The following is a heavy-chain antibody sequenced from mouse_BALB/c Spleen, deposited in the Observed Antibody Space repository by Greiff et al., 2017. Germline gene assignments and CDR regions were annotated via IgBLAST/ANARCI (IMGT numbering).Heavy chain of an antibody. CDR2: ILPGSGST. V-gene: IGHV1-9*01. D-gene: IGHD1-1*01. Sequence: VQLQQSGAELMKPGASVKISCKATGYTFSSYWIEWVKQRPGHGLEWIGEILPGSGSTNYNEKFKGKATFTADTSSNTAYMQLSSLTSEDSAVYYCARTRNYGSPDAMDYWGQGTSVTVSS. CDR1: GYTFSSYW. J-gene: IGHJ4*01. CDR3: ARTRNYGSPDAMDY.